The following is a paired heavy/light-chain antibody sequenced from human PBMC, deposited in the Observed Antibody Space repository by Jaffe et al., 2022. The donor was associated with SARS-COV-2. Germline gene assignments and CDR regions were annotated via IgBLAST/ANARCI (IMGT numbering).Light chain of an antibody. V-gene: IGKV3-11*01. CDR1: QSIDRY. CDR2: DAS. CDR3: LQRKFWPPLT. J-gene: IGKJ4*01. Sequence: EIVLTQSPDTLSLSPGERATLSCRVSQSIDRYLVWYQQKPGQAPRLLIYDASNRATGIPDRFSGSGSGTDFTLTISSLEPEDFAVYYCLQRKFWPPLTFGGGTKVEIK.
Heavy chain of an antibody. CDR2: LSSNGYDT. CDR3: AKIYRGGSMDMFWPD. CDR1: RLTFSNYA. Sequence: EVQLVESGGDLVQPGGSLRLSCTTVSRLTFSNYAMSWVRQAPGQGLEWVSTLSSNGYDTYYTDSVKGRFTISSDNSKTTLYLQMNSLRAEDTAIYYCAKIYRGGSMDMFWPDWGQGTRVTVSS. V-gene: IGHV3-23*04. D-gene: IGHD2-2*03. J-gene: IGHJ4*02.